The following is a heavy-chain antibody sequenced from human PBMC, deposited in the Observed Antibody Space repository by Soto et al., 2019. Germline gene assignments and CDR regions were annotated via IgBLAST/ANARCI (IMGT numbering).Heavy chain of an antibody. CDR2: IYPGDSDT. CDR1: GYSFTSYW. Sequence: GESLKISCKGSGYSFTSYWIGWVRQMPGKGLEWMGIIYPGDSDTRYSPSFQGQVTISADKSISTAYLQWSSLKASDTAMYYCARRDIVVVVASPAETDAFDIWGQGTMVTVSS. CDR3: ARRDIVVVVASPAETDAFDI. V-gene: IGHV5-51*01. J-gene: IGHJ3*02. D-gene: IGHD2-15*01.